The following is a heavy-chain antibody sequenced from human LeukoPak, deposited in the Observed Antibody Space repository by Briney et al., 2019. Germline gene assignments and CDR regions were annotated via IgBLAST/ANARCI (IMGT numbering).Heavy chain of an antibody. D-gene: IGHD3-10*01. CDR3: TKEGLPSGSSWSAWFDP. V-gene: IGHV3-23*01. CDR2: VSGSGGNT. J-gene: IGHJ5*02. Sequence: PGGSLRLSCAASGFTFNNFAMSWVRQAPGEGPEWVSVVSGSGGNTYYAQYVKGRFTISRDNSKNTLYLQMNSLRAEDTAVYYCTKEGLPSGSSWSAWFDPWGQGTLVTVSS. CDR1: GFTFNNFA.